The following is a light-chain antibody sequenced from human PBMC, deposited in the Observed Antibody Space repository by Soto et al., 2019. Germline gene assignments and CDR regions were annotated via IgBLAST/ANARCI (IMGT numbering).Light chain of an antibody. J-gene: IGLJ2*01. Sequence: SYELTQPPSVSVSPGQTASITCSGDKLGDKYAYWYQQKPGQSPVLVIYQDSKRPSGIPERFSGSNSGNTATLTISGTQAMGEADYYCQVWDSSTVVFGGGTKLTVL. CDR2: QDS. CDR1: KLGDKY. V-gene: IGLV3-1*01. CDR3: QVWDSSTVV.